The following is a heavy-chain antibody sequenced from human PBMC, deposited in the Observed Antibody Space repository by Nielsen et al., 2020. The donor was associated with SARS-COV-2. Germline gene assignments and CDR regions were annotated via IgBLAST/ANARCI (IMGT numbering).Heavy chain of an antibody. J-gene: IGHJ3*02. CDR2: LSHPGSP. CDR3: ARGLFDRVLVVLIPDALDI. V-gene: IGHV4-59*12. D-gene: IGHD2-15*01. Sequence: SETLSLTRTVSGGSISSYYWSWIRQPPGKGLEWIGDLSHPGSPNYRPSLKNRVTISVDSFRKQFSLKLNSMTAADAGVYYCARGLFDRVLVVLIPDALDIWGQGTVVTVSS. CDR1: GGSISSYY.